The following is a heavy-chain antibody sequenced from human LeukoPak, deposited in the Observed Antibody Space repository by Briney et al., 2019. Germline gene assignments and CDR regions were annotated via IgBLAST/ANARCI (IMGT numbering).Heavy chain of an antibody. V-gene: IGHV4-39*01. CDR2: ISHSGSA. J-gene: IGHJ3*01. D-gene: IGHD3-22*01. CDR1: GGPLSSNTYY. CDR3: ASPPSYYYETSGYPHDAFDL. Sequence: SETLSLTCTVSGGPLSSNTYYWGWIRQPPGKGLEWIGSISHSGSAYYNPSLKSRVSISVDTSMTQMSLKLSSVTASDTAVYYCASPPSYYYETSGYPHDAFDLWGQGTMITVSS.